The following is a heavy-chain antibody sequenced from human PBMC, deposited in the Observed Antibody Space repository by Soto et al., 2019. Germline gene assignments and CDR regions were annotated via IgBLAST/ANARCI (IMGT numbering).Heavy chain of an antibody. Sequence: EASVKVSCKASGYTFTSYDINWVRQATGQGLEWMGWMNPNSGNTGYAQKFQGRVTMTRNTSISTAYMELSSLRSEDTAVYYCARVAVRNDFWSGYYPDYGMDVWGQGTTVTVSS. CDR3: ARVAVRNDFWSGYYPDYGMDV. V-gene: IGHV1-8*01. J-gene: IGHJ6*02. D-gene: IGHD3-3*01. CDR1: GYTFTSYD. CDR2: MNPNSGNT.